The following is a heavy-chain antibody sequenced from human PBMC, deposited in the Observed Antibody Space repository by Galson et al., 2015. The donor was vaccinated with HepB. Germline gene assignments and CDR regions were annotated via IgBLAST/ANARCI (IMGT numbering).Heavy chain of an antibody. D-gene: IGHD3-10*01. V-gene: IGHV1-18*04. Sequence: SVKVSCKASAYTFTNYGISWVRQAPGQGLEWMGWISAYNGNTNYAQKLQGRVTMATDTSTSTAYMELRSLRSADTAVYYCARAGEWFGELYSQKKRYYYYGMDLWGQGTTVTVSS. CDR1: AYTFTNYG. CDR3: ARAGEWFGELYSQKKRYYYYGMDL. J-gene: IGHJ6*02. CDR2: ISAYNGNT.